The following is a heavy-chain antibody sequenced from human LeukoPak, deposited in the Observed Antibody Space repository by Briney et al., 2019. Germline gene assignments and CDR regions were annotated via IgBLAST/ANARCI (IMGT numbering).Heavy chain of an antibody. Sequence: SVKVSFKASGGTFSSYAISWVRQAPGQGLEWMGRIIPIFGIANYAQKFQGRVTITADKSTSTAYMELSSLRSEDTAVYYCELGRRYCGGDCDYPWGQGTLVTVSS. CDR1: GGTFSSYA. D-gene: IGHD2-21*02. CDR3: ELGRRYCGGDCDYP. J-gene: IGHJ5*02. CDR2: IIPIFGIA. V-gene: IGHV1-69*04.